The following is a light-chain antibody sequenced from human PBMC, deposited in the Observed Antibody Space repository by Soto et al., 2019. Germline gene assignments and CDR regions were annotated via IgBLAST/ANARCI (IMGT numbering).Light chain of an antibody. CDR3: SSYRRGSTYV. Sequence: QYSLAPPASLYGSTQHSINVSCFDTSRDVGSYNYVSWYQQHPGKAPSLMIYDVTNRPSGVSDRFSGSKSGNTASLTISGLQAEDEADYYCSSYRRGSTYVFGTGT. CDR2: DVT. V-gene: IGLV2-14*03. CDR1: SRDVGSYNY. J-gene: IGLJ1*01.